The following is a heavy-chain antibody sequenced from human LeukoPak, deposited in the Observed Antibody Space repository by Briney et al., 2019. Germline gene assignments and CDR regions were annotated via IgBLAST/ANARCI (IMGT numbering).Heavy chain of an antibody. Sequence: ASLKVSCNISGYTLTDFSMHWVRQAPGKGLEWMGGFNREDDEAIYAPHFQGRVTVTEDTSTDTAYMELSSLRSEDTAVYYCATLDSYYDNSGRPLVPDWGQGTLVSVSS. D-gene: IGHD3-22*01. J-gene: IGHJ4*02. CDR2: FNREDDEA. V-gene: IGHV1-24*01. CDR3: ATLDSYYDNSGRPLVPD. CDR1: GYTLTDFS.